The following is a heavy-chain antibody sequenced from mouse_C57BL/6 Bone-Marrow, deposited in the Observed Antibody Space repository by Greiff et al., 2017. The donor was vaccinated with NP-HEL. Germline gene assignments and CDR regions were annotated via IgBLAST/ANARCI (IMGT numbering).Heavy chain of an antibody. CDR2: IYPGSGNP. CDR3: ARGGYGNPFDY. V-gene: IGHV1-76*01. J-gene: IGHJ2*01. D-gene: IGHD2-10*02. CDR1: GYTFTDYY. Sequence: VQLQQSGAELVRPGASVKLSCKASGYTFTDYYINWVKQRPGQGLEWIARIYPGSGNPYYNEKFKGKATLTAEKSSSTAYMQLSSLTSEDSAVYFCARGGYGNPFDYWGQGTTLTVSS.